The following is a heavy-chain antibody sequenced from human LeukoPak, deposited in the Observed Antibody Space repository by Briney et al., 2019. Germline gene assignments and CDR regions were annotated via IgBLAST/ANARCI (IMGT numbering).Heavy chain of an antibody. CDR2: IYTSGST. CDR3: ASFSWGSGSYNQEAIWSWFDP. J-gene: IGHJ5*02. Sequence: PSETLSLTCTVSGGSISSYYWSWIRQPARKGLEWIGRIYTSGSTNYNPSLKSRVTMSVDTSKNQFSLRLSSVTAADTAVYYCASFSWGSGSYNQEAIWSWFDPWGQGTLVTVSS. D-gene: IGHD3-10*01. V-gene: IGHV4-4*07. CDR1: GGSISSYY.